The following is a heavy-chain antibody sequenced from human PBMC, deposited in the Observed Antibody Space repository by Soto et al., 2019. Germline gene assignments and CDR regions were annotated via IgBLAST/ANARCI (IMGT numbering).Heavy chain of an antibody. V-gene: IGHV3-30*03. Sequence: GGSLRLSCSASGFTFSSYGMHWVRQAPGKGLEWVAVISYDGSNKYYADSVKGRFTISRDNSKNTLYLQMNSLRAEDTAVYYCASGGSSWYLGYYYYYGMDVWGQGTTVTVSS. CDR1: GFTFSSYG. J-gene: IGHJ6*02. CDR2: ISYDGSNK. D-gene: IGHD6-13*01. CDR3: ASGGSSWYLGYYYYYGMDV.